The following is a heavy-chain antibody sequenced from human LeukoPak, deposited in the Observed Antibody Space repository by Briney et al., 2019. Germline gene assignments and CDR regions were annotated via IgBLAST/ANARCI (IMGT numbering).Heavy chain of an antibody. CDR1: GYTFTSYG. Sequence: GASVKVPCKASGYTFTSYGISWVRQAPGQGLEWMGWISAYNGNANYAQKLQGRVTMTTDTSTSTAYMELRSLRSDDTAVYYCARFRSGIVGATPNDYWGQGTLVTVSS. CDR3: ARFRSGIVGATPNDY. J-gene: IGHJ4*02. CDR2: ISAYNGNA. V-gene: IGHV1-18*01. D-gene: IGHD1-26*01.